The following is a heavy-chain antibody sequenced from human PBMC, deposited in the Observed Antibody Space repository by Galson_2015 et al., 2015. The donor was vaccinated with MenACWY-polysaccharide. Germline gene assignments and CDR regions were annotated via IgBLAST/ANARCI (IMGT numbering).Heavy chain of an antibody. CDR3: TKFQGHYYYNYYMDV. CDR1: GFTFSVYA. V-gene: IGHV3-23*01. CDR2: ISGSGDST. J-gene: IGHJ6*03. Sequence: SLRLSCAASGFTFSVYAMSWVRQAPGKGLEWVSTISGSGDSTNYADSVKDRFTISRDNSKNTLYLQTNSLRAEDTALYYCTKFQGHYYYNYYMDVWGKGTTVTVSS.